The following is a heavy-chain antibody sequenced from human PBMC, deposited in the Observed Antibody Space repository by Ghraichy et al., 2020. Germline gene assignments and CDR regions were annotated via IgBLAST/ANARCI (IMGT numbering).Heavy chain of an antibody. D-gene: IGHD3-10*01. CDR3: AKTPMVRGVIIYFAY. Sequence: SGISWNSGSIGYADSVKGRFTISRDNAKNSLYLQMNSLRAEDTALYYCAKTPMVRGVIIYFAYWGQ. V-gene: IGHV3-9*01. J-gene: IGHJ4*02. CDR2: ISWNSGSI.